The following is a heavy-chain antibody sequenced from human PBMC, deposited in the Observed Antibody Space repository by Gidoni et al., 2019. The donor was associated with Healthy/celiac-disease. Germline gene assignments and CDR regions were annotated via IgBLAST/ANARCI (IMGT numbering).Heavy chain of an antibody. J-gene: IGHJ6*02. CDR3: ARSLDIVLMVYQSNWYGMDV. V-gene: IGHV1-69*12. Sequence: QVQLVQSGAEVKKPGSSVKVSCKASVGTFSSYAISRVRQAPGQGLEWMGGIIPIFGTANDAQKFQGRVTITADESTSTAYMELSSLRSEDTAVYYCARSLDIVLMVYQSNWYGMDVWGQGTTVTVSS. CDR2: IIPIFGTA. D-gene: IGHD2-8*01. CDR1: VGTFSSYA.